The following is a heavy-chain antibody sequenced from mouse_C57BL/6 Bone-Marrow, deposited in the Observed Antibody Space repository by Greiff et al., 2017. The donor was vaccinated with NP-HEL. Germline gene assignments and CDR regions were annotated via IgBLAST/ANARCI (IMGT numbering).Heavy chain of an antibody. J-gene: IGHJ2*01. CDR1: GYTFTNYY. CDR3: VTVVAKGFDY. Sequence: VQLQQSVAELVRPGASVKLSCTASGYTFTNYYMHWVKQRPEQGLEWIGMIDPANGNTKYAPKFQGKATLTADTSSSTAYLQLSSLTSEDTAVYYCVTVVAKGFDYWGQGTTLTVSS. D-gene: IGHD1-1*01. V-gene: IGHV14-3*01. CDR2: IDPANGNT.